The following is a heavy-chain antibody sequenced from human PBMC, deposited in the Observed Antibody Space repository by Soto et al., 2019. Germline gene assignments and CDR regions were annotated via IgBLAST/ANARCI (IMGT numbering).Heavy chain of an antibody. Sequence: QVQLVQSGAEEKKPGASVKVSCQASGYSFTTYPIHWVRQAPGQRLEWMGWINPGKGNTKYSQKFQCRVTITRDTSASTAYMELSSLRSEDTAVYYCARQGGYSSHPYYAMDVWGQGTTVTVSS. CDR1: GYSFTTYP. J-gene: IGHJ6*02. V-gene: IGHV1-3*05. CDR2: INPGKGNT. CDR3: ARQGGYSSHPYYAMDV. D-gene: IGHD6-13*01.